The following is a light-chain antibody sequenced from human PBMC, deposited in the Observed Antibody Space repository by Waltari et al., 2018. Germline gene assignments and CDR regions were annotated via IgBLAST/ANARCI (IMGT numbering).Light chain of an antibody. J-gene: IGLJ2*01. CDR3: QSYDSSLREV. CDR2: GNR. CDR1: SSNIGAGYD. V-gene: IGLV1-40*01. Sequence: QSVLTQPPSVSGAPGQRVTISCTGSSSNIGAGYDVHWYQQLPGTAPKLLIHGNRNRPSGVPDRFSGSKSGTSASLAITGLQAEDEADYYCQSYDSSLREVFGGGTKLTVL.